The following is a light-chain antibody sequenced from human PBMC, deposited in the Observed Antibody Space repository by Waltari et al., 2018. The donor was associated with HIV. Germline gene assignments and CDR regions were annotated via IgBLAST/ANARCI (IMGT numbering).Light chain of an antibody. CDR2: YNS. V-gene: IGLV3-21*04. CDR1: NIGAKS. CDR3: QVWDPLSDHPV. J-gene: IGLJ1*01. Sequence: SYVLSQPPSVSVAPGKTASVTCGGDNIGAKSVHWYQQRPGQAPLLIIFYNSDRPSGISGRFSGSNSVGAATLTITRVEAGDEADYYCQVWDPLSDHPVFGTGTKVTVL.